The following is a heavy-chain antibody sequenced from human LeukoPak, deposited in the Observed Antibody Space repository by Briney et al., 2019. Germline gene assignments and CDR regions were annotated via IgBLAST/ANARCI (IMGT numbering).Heavy chain of an antibody. V-gene: IGHV4-34*01. Sequence: PSETLSLTCAVYGGSFSGYYWSWTRQPPGKGLEWIGEINHSGSTNYNPSLKSRVTISVDTSKNQFSLKLSSVTAADTAVYYCAREIGNDFWSGYSPLLAFDIWGQGTMVTVSS. D-gene: IGHD3-3*01. CDR3: AREIGNDFWSGYSPLLAFDI. J-gene: IGHJ3*02. CDR2: INHSGST. CDR1: GGSFSGYY.